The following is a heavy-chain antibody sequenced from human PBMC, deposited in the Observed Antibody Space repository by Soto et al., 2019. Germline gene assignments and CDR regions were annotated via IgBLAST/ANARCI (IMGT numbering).Heavy chain of an antibody. CDR1: GFTFNTAW. Sequence: EVQLAESGGDLVKPGGSLRLSCAASGFTFNTAWMNWVRQTPGKGLEWVGRIKSTINGVTLDYAAPVKGRFTSSRDDSKSKRYLEMNSLNTEDTAVYYCTLDLPDWGAYAFEYWGQGILVTVSS. CDR3: TLDLPDWGAYAFEY. CDR2: IKSTINGVTL. V-gene: IGHV3-15*07. D-gene: IGHD3-16*01. J-gene: IGHJ4*02.